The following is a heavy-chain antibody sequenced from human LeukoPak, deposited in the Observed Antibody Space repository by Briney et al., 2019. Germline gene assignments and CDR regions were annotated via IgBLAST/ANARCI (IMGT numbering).Heavy chain of an antibody. CDR3: AIGRIGVAGSGGLFEY. CDR2: ISGSGDST. V-gene: IGHV3-23*01. J-gene: IGHJ4*02. Sequence: PGGSLRLSCAASGFPFSIYAMSWVRRAPGKGLQWVSSISGSGDSTYYADSVKGRFTISRDNSKNTLYLEMNSLRADDTAVYYCAIGRIGVAGSGGLFEYWGQGTLVTVSS. D-gene: IGHD6-19*01. CDR1: GFPFSIYA.